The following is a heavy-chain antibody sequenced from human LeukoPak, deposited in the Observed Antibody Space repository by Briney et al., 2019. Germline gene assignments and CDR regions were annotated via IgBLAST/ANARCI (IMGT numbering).Heavy chain of an antibody. V-gene: IGHV3-9*01. CDR2: ISWNSNTR. D-gene: IGHD3-3*01. CDR1: GFIFEDYG. CDR3: KDADFWSGLDC. J-gene: IGHJ4*02. Sequence: GGSLRLSCVGSGFIFEDYGMHWVRQVPGKGLEWVSGISWNSNTRVYAESVKGRFTISRDNAKHSLDLQMISLRAEDTAFYCVKDADFWSGLDCWGQGTLVTVSS.